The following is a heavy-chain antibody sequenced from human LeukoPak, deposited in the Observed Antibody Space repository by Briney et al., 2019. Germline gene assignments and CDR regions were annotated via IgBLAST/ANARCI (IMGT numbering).Heavy chain of an antibody. V-gene: IGHV4-59*01. CDR3: AKLYYYSSGYDAFDI. CDR1: GGSISSYY. Sequence: SETLSLTCTVSGGSISSYYWSWIRQPPGKGLEWIGYIYYSGSTNYNPSLKSRVTISVDTSKNQFSLKLSSVTAADTAVYYCAKLYYYSSGYDAFDIWGQGTMVTVSS. D-gene: IGHD3-22*01. J-gene: IGHJ3*02. CDR2: IYYSGST.